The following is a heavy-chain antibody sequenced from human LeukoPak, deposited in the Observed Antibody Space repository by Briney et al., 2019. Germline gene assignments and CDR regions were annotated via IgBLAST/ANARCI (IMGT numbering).Heavy chain of an antibody. J-gene: IGHJ3*02. CDR3: AREGILSQDYGDSSRAEASDI. CDR2: VYYIGST. CDR1: GGSMSSSDYY. V-gene: IGHV4-39*02. D-gene: IGHD4-17*01. Sequence: PSETLSLTCSVSGGSMSSSDYYWVWIRQPPGKGLDWIGSVYYIGSTYYNPSLKSRATISVDKSKNQFSLKLSNVTAADTAVYYCAREGILSQDYGDSSRAEASDIWGQGTMVTVSS.